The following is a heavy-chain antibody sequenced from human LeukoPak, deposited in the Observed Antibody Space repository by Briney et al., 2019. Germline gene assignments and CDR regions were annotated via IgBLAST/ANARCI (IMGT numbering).Heavy chain of an antibody. CDR2: IYWDDDK. Sequence: SGPTLVNPTQTLTLTCTFSGFSLSTSGVGVGWIRQPPGKALEWLALIYWDDDKRYSPSLKSRLTITKDTSKNQVVLTMTNMDPADTATYYCAHIRLRYYYDSSGYPPEDRGWYFDLWGRGTLVTVSS. D-gene: IGHD3-22*01. V-gene: IGHV2-5*02. J-gene: IGHJ2*01. CDR3: AHIRLRYYYDSSGYPPEDRGWYFDL. CDR1: GFSLSTSGVG.